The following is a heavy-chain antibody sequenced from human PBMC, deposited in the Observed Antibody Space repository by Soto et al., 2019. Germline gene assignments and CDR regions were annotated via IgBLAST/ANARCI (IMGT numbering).Heavy chain of an antibody. J-gene: IGHJ6*02. CDR2: TRNKANSYTT. Sequence: GGSLRLCCAASGFTFSDHYMDWVRQAPGKGLEWVGRTRNKANSYTTEYAASVKGRFTISRDDSKNSLYLQMNSLKTEDTAVYYCARTPIVFYDFWSGYDGHYYYGMDVWGQGTTVTVSS. CDR1: GFTFSDHY. D-gene: IGHD3-3*01. CDR3: ARTPIVFYDFWSGYDGHYYYGMDV. V-gene: IGHV3-72*01.